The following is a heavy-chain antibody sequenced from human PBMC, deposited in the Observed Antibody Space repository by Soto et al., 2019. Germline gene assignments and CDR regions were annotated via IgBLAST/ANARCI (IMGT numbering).Heavy chain of an antibody. CDR1: GYTFTSYG. CDR2: ISAYNGNT. D-gene: IGHD2-2*01. J-gene: IGHJ6*02. CDR3: AGEPRYCSSSRCSYYYYGMDV. Sequence: QVQLVQSGAEVKKPGASVKVSCKASGYTFTSYGISWVRQAPGQGLEWMGWISAYNGNTNYAQKLQGRVNMTTDTSTRPAFMELRSRRSDATAVYYCAGEPRYCSSSRCSYYYYGMDVWGQGTTVTVSS. V-gene: IGHV1-18*04.